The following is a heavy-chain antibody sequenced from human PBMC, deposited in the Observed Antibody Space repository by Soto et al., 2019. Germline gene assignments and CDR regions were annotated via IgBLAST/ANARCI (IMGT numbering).Heavy chain of an antibody. Sequence: QITLKESGPTLVKPTQTLTLTCTFSGFSLNTHEVGVGWIRQPPGKALEWVAFISWNGERRYSPSLKSRLTITKDTSKSLVVLTMTNVDPADTGTYFCAHRPPRYSTAWLAFDFWGQGTMVAVSS. V-gene: IGHV2-5*01. J-gene: IGHJ3*01. CDR1: GFSLNTHEVG. D-gene: IGHD1-1*01. CDR2: ISWNGER. CDR3: AHRPPRYSTAWLAFDF.